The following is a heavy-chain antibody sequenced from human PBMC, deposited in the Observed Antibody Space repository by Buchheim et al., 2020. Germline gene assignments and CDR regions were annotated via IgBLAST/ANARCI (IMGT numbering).Heavy chain of an antibody. V-gene: IGHV4-31*03. CDR1: GGSISSGGYY. CDR2: IYYSGST. J-gene: IGHJ5*02. D-gene: IGHD2-15*01. Sequence: QVQLQESGPGLVKPSQTLSLTCTVSGGSISSGGYYWSWIRQHPGKGLEWIGYIYYSGSTYYNPSLNSRVTISVYTSKNQFSLKQSSVTAADTPVYYCARVVVVAAEPVWFDPWGQGTL. CDR3: ARVVVVAAEPVWFDP.